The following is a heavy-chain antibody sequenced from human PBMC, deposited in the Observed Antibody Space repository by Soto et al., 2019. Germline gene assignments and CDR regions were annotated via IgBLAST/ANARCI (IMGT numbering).Heavy chain of an antibody. V-gene: IGHV4-31*11. Sequence: PSETLSLTCAVSGGSISSGGYSWSWIRQPPGKGLEWIGYIYYSGSTYYNPSLKSRVTISLDTSKNQFSLKLSSVTAADTAVYYCASSSGARYYDYWGQGTLVTVSS. CDR3: ASSSGARYYDY. CDR1: GGSISSGGYS. J-gene: IGHJ4*02. CDR2: IYYSGST. D-gene: IGHD2-15*01.